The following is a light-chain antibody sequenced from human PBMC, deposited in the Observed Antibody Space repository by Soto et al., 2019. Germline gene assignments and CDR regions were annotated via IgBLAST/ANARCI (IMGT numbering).Light chain of an antibody. CDR1: QSVLSSSNNKNY. CDR3: QQYFSTPQT. V-gene: IGKV4-1*01. J-gene: IGKJ2*01. CDR2: WAS. Sequence: DIVMTQSPDSLAVSLGERATINCKSSQSVLSSSNNKNYLAWYLQKPGQPPKLLIYWASTRESGVPDRFSGSGSGTDFTLTISSLQAEDVAVYYCQQYFSTPQTFGQGTKLEIK.